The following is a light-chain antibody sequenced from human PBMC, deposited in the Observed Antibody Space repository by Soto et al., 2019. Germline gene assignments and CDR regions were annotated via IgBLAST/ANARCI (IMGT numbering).Light chain of an antibody. Sequence: IQMTQSPSTLSASVGDTVTITFRASQSVSTWLAWYQQTKGKAPKVMMYDASTLESGAPARFSGSGYGTEFNLTISSLQSEDFAVYYCQQYKDWPHTFGQGTKVDIK. J-gene: IGKJ1*01. V-gene: IGKV1-5*01. CDR3: QQYKDWPHT. CDR1: QSVSTW. CDR2: DAS.